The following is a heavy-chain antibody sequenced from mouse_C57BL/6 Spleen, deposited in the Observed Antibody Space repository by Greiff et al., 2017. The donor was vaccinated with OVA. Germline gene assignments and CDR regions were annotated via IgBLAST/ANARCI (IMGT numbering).Heavy chain of an antibody. CDR2: INPSTGGT. D-gene: IGHD2-4*01. CDR1: GYSFTGYY. J-gene: IGHJ4*01. CDR3: ARGDYDEDAMDD. Sequence: EVHLVESGPELVKPGASVKISCKASGYSFTGYYMNWVKQSPEKSLEWIGEINPSTGGTTYNQKFKAKATLTVDKASSTAYMQLKSLTSEDSAVYYCARGDYDEDAMDDWGQGTSVTVSS. V-gene: IGHV1-42*01.